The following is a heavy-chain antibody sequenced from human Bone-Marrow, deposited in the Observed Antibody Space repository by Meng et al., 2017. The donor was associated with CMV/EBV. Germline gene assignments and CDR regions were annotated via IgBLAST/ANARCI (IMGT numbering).Heavy chain of an antibody. D-gene: IGHD1/OR15-1a*01. CDR1: GFTVSGNY. V-gene: IGHV3-53*01. CDR2: IYAGGGT. J-gene: IGHJ4*02. Sequence: GGSLRLSCAASGFTVSGNYMSWVRQAPGKGLECVAVIYAGGGTNYAESVKGRFTISRDKSKNTLYLQMNSLRVEDTAVYYCARGLYGTTGDYYDYWGQGILVTVSS. CDR3: ARGLYGTTGDYYDY.